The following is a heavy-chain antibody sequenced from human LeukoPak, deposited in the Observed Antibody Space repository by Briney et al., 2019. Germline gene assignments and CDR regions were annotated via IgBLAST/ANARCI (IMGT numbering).Heavy chain of an antibody. Sequence: ASETLSLTCPVSIGSICGYYWNWLRQPAGKGLEWIGRIHSGGTTNYNPSLESRVTMSVDTSKSQFSLKLTSVTAASTGVYYCATDLWKERFGVVFDSWGQGTLVTVSS. CDR1: IGSICGYY. D-gene: IGHD3-10*01. V-gene: IGHV4-4*07. CDR3: ATDLWKERFGVVFDS. CDR2: IHSGGTT. J-gene: IGHJ4*02.